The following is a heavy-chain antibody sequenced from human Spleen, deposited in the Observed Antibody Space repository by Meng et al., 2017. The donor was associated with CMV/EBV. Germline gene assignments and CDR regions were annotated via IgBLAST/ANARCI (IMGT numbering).Heavy chain of an antibody. CDR2: IKQDGREK. CDR1: GFTFSSYW. V-gene: IGHV3-7*01. CDR3: AREKNWNYAVDF. Sequence: GGSLRLSCAASGFTFSSYWMSWVRQAPGKELEWVANIKQDGREKYYVDSVKVRSTISRDNAKNSLYLQMNSLRAEDTAVYYCAREKNWNYAVDFWGQGTMVTVSS. D-gene: IGHD1-7*01. J-gene: IGHJ3*01.